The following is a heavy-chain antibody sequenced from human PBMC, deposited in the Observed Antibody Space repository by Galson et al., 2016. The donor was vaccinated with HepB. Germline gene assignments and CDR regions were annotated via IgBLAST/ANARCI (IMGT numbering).Heavy chain of an antibody. V-gene: IGHV3-21*01. CDR1: GFNLNSYS. Sequence: SLRLSCAVFGFNLNSYSMNWVRQAPGKGLEWVSRTTGTNTYTYYADSVKGRFTISRDNAKNSLYLQMNSLRAEDTAVDYCARDKSVFGAIDYWGQGTLVTVSS. D-gene: IGHD3-10*01. CDR3: ARDKSVFGAIDY. CDR2: TTGTNTYT. J-gene: IGHJ4*02.